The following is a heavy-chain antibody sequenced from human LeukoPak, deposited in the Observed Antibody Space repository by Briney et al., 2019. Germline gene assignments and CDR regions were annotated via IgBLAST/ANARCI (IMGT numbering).Heavy chain of an antibody. CDR3: ARVGYYYYYMDV. V-gene: IGHV4-39*07. CDR2: IYHSGST. J-gene: IGHJ6*03. Sequence: PSETLSLTCTVSGGSISSSSYYWGWIRQPPRKGLEWIGSIYHSGSTYYNPSLKSRVTISVDTSKNQFSLKLSSVTAADTAVYYCARVGYYYYYMDVWGKGTTVTISS. CDR1: GGSISSSSYY. D-gene: IGHD3-16*01.